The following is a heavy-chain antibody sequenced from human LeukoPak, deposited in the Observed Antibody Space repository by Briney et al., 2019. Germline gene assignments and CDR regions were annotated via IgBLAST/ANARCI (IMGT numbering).Heavy chain of an antibody. D-gene: IGHD2-15*01. J-gene: IGHJ5*01. CDR2: ILPAGSDT. V-gene: IGHV5-51*01. Sequence: GESLKISCKGSGYSFTSYWIGWVRQMPGKGLEWMGIILPAGSDTRYSPSFQGQVTISVDKSISTAYVQWSTLKASDTAIYYCASGRFCNGGSCYDSWGQGTLVTVSS. CDR1: GYSFTSYW. CDR3: ASGRFCNGGSCYDS.